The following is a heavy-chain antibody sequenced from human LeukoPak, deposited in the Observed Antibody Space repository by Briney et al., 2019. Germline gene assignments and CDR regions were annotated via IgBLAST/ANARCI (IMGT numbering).Heavy chain of an antibody. D-gene: IGHD6-6*01. CDR3: ASRGDSSSSRGTYYYYYMDV. CDR1: GFTVSSNY. CDR2: IYSGGST. J-gene: IGHJ6*03. Sequence: GGSLRLSCAAPGFTVSSNYMSWVRQAPGKGLEWVSVIYSGGSTYYADSVKGRFTISRDNSKNMLYLQMNSLRAEDTAVYYCASRGDSSSSRGTYYYYYMDVWGKGTTVTVSS. V-gene: IGHV3-66*02.